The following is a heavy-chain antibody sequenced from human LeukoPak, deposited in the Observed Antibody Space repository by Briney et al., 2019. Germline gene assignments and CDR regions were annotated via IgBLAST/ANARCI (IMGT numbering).Heavy chain of an antibody. V-gene: IGHV1-2*02. CDR2: INPKSGGT. J-gene: IGHJ4*02. CDR1: GSTLTGYY. CDR3: ARDRWGTGDPPFDH. D-gene: IGHD7-27*01. Sequence: ASVKVSCKPFGSTLTGYYLYGFRQPPGQGLEWMGWINPKSGGTKYAQKFQGRVTMTRDTSISTAYMELSSLRSDDTAVYYCARDRWGTGDPPFDHWGQGTLVSVSS.